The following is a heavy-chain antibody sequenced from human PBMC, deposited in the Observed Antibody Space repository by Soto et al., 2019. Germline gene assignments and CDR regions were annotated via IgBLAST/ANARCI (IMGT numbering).Heavy chain of an antibody. J-gene: IGHJ4*02. CDR2: IIPILGIA. CDR3: ASPGSGYDSRFDY. D-gene: IGHD5-12*01. Sequence: SVKVSCKASGGTFSSYTISWVRQAPGQGLEWMGRIIPILGIANYAQKFQGRVTITADKSTSTAYMELSSLRSEDTAVYYCASPGSGYDSRFDYWGQGTLVTVSS. CDR1: GGTFSSYT. V-gene: IGHV1-69*02.